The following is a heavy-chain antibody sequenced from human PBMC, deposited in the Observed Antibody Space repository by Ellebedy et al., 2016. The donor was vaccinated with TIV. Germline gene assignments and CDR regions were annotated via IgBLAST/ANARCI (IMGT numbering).Heavy chain of an antibody. CDR1: GFIFSDHY. D-gene: IGHD5-18*01. CDR3: AREGDTAMVHGMDV. V-gene: IGHV3-72*01. CDR2: SRNKANSPAT. J-gene: IGHJ6*02. Sequence: GESLKISCAASGFIFSDHYMDWVRQAPGKGLEWVGRSRNKANSPATEYAASVTGRFTISRDDSENSLYLQMNSLRAEDTAVYYCAREGDTAMVHGMDVWGQGTTVTVSS.